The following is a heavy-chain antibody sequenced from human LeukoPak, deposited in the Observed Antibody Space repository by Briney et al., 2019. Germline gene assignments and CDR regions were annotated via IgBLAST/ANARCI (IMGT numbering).Heavy chain of an antibody. Sequence: PGGSLRLSCAASGFTFSSYSMNWVRQAPGKGLEWVSSISSSSSYIYYADSVKGRFTISRDNAKNSLYLQMNSLRAEDTAVYYCARDLGTTLTFDPWGQGTLVTVSS. CDR2: ISSSSSYI. CDR3: ARDLGTTLTFDP. D-gene: IGHD4-11*01. V-gene: IGHV3-21*01. J-gene: IGHJ5*02. CDR1: GFTFSSYS.